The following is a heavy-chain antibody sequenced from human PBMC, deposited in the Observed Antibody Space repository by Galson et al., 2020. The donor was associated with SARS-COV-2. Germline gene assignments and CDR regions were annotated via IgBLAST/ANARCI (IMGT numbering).Heavy chain of an antibody. CDR2: ISDSGGNT. J-gene: IGHJ4*02. CDR1: GFTFRNYA. D-gene: IGHD6-19*01. V-gene: IGHV3-64D*08. Sequence: GESLKISCPASGFTFRNYAMHWVRQAPGKGLEYVSGISDSGGNTYYADSVKGRFTISRDNSKDTLYLQMSSLKPEDTAVYYCVKEGRTGWYYFDYWGQGTLLTVSS. CDR3: VKEGRTGWYYFDY.